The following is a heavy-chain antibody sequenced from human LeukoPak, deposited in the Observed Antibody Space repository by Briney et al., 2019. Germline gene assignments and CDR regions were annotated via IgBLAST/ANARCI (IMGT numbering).Heavy chain of an antibody. D-gene: IGHD1-26*01. V-gene: IGHV1-2*02. J-gene: IGHJ3*02. CDR2: IDPNSGGT. CDR1: GYTFTGYY. CDR3: ARGWEEYDAFDI. Sequence: ASVKVSCKASGYTFTGYYMHWVRQAPGQGLEWMGWIDPNSGGTNYAQKFQGRVTMTRDTSISTAYMELSRLRADDTAVYYCARGWEEYDAFDIWGQGTMVTVSS.